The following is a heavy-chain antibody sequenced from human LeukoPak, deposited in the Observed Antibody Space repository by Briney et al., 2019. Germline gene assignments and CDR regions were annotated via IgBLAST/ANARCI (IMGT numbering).Heavy chain of an antibody. J-gene: IGHJ4*02. CDR3: AKDFDIVVVPAANNYFDY. D-gene: IGHD2-2*01. CDR1: GFTFSSYA. V-gene: IGHV3-23*01. CDR2: ISGSGGST. Sequence: GGSLRLSCAASGFTFSSYAMSWVRQAPGKGLEWVSAISGSGGSTYYADSVKGRFTISRDNSKNTLYLQMNSLRAEDTAVYYCAKDFDIVVVPAANNYFDYWGQGTLVTVSS.